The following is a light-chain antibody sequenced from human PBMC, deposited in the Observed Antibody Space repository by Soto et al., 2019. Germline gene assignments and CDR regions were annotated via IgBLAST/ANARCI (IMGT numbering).Light chain of an antibody. CDR3: QHRTNWPRGFT. CDR1: HTVNAN. Sequence: EFVLTQSPATLSPSPGESVTISCRASHTVNANVVWHQQQPGHAPTLLIYHTSNRATGIPARFSGSGSGTDFTLTITSLEPEAAAVYYYQHRTNWPRGFTFGGGTTVEI. V-gene: IGKV3-11*01. J-gene: IGKJ4*01. CDR2: HTS.